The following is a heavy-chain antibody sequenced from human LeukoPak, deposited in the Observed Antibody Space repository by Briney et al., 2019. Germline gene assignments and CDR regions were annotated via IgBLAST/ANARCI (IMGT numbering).Heavy chain of an antibody. D-gene: IGHD6-19*01. CDR1: GGSISGSSYY. Sequence: SETLSPTCNVSGGSISGSSYYWGWIRQPPGKGLEWIGYIYASGGANYNPSLKSRVTISLDSSENRFSLKLTSVTAADTAVYYCAREAPGGSGWTYFDYWGQGSLVTVSS. CDR2: IYASGGA. V-gene: IGHV4-61*01. J-gene: IGHJ4*02. CDR3: AREAPGGSGWTYFDY.